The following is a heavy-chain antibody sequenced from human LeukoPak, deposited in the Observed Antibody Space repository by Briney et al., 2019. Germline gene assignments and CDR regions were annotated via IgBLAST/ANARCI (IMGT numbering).Heavy chain of an antibody. J-gene: IGHJ4*02. D-gene: IGHD3-9*01. CDR1: GFTFSSYS. Sequence: GGSLRLSCAASGFTFSSYSMNWVRQAPGKGLEWVSSISSSSSYMYYADSVKGRFTISRDNAKNSLYLQMNSLRAEDTAVYYCARDHYGISYFDYWGQGTLVTVSS. V-gene: IGHV3-21*01. CDR3: ARDHYGISYFDY. CDR2: ISSSSSYM.